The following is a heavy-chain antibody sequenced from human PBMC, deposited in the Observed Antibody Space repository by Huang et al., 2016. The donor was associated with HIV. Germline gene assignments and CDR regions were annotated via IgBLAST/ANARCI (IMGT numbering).Heavy chain of an antibody. CDR1: GYTFNGYW. J-gene: IGHJ3*02. CDR3: ARQGVGDFVVEPTGLGAFDI. V-gene: IGHV5-51*01. CDR2: IYPGDSGT. D-gene: IGHD2-2*01. Sequence: EVQLVQSGAVVKKPGESLKISCKGSGYTFNGYWIGWVRQMPGKGLEGMGIIYPGDSGTTYSPSFQGQVTISADKSISTAYLQWSGLKASDTAMYYCARQGVGDFVVEPTGLGAFDIWGQGTMVTVSS.